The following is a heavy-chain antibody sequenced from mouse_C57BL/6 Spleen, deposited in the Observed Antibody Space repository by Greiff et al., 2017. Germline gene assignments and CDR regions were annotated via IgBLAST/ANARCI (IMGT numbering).Heavy chain of an antibody. CDR1: GYAFSSSW. Sequence: QVQLQQSGPELVKPGASVKISCKASGYAFSSSWMNWVKQRPGKGLEWIGRIYPGDGDTNYNGKFKGKATLTAAKSSSTAYMQLSSLTSEDSAVYFCARGGGYYYFDYWGQGTTLTVSS. J-gene: IGHJ2*01. D-gene: IGHD2-3*01. V-gene: IGHV1-82*01. CDR3: ARGGGYYYFDY. CDR2: IYPGDGDT.